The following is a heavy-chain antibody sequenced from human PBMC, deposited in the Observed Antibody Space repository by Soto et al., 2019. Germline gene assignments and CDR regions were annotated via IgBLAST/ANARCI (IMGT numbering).Heavy chain of an antibody. Sequence: EVQLVESGGGLVQPGGSLRLSCAASGFTFSSYWMTWVRQAPGKGLEWVANIKHDGSEKQYVDSVKGRFTISRDNAKNSLYLQMNTLRAEDTSVYYCADSASYTDVWGKGTTVIVSS. J-gene: IGHJ6*03. V-gene: IGHV3-7*01. CDR3: ADSASYTDV. D-gene: IGHD1-26*01. CDR1: GFTFSSYW. CDR2: IKHDGSEK.